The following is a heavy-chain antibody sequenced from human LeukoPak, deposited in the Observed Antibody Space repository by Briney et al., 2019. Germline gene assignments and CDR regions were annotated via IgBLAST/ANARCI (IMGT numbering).Heavy chain of an antibody. D-gene: IGHD4-17*01. V-gene: IGHV3-30*04. CDR3: AKTKDYGDPPSYFDY. J-gene: IGHJ4*02. CDR1: GFTFSSYA. Sequence: GGSLRLSCAASGFTFSSYAMHWVRQAPGKGLEWVAVISYDGSNKYYADSVKGRFTISRDNSKNTLYLQMNSLRAEDTAVYYCAKTKDYGDPPSYFDYWGQGTLVTVSS. CDR2: ISYDGSNK.